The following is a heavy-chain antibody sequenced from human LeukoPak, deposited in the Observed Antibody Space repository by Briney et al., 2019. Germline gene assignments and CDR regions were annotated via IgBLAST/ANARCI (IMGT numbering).Heavy chain of an antibody. CDR2: MNPNSGNT. D-gene: IGHD2-2*01. CDR1: GYTFTSYG. Sequence: ASVKVSCKASGYTFTSYGISWVRQAPGQGLEWMGWMNPNSGNTGYAQKFQGRVTITRNTSISTAYMELSSLRSEDTAVYYCARAEYCSSTSCYESYYYYYMDVWGKGTTVIVSS. J-gene: IGHJ6*03. CDR3: ARAEYCSSTSCYESYYYYYMDV. V-gene: IGHV1-8*03.